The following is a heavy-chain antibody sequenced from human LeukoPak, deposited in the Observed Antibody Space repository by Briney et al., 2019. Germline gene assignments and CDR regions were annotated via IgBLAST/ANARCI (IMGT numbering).Heavy chain of an antibody. Sequence: GGSLRLSCAASGFTFSSSAMSWVRQVPGKGLEWVSGISASGGSTYYADSVRGRFTLSRDNSKNMLYLQMNSLRAEDTAVYYCAKDIVVVPAAGNAFDIWGQGTMVTVSS. D-gene: IGHD2-2*01. J-gene: IGHJ3*02. V-gene: IGHV3-23*01. CDR2: ISASGGST. CDR1: GFTFSSSA. CDR3: AKDIVVVPAAGNAFDI.